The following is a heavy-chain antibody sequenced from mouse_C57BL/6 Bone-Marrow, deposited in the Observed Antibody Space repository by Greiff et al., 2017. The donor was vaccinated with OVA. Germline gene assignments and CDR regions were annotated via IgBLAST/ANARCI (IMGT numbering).Heavy chain of an antibody. Sequence: VKLMESGAELVKPGASVKISCKASGYAFSSYWMNWVKQRPGKGLEWIGQIYPGDGDTNYNGKFKGKATLTADKSSSTANMQLSSLTSEDSAVYFCAREGRLAYWGQGTLVTVSA. V-gene: IGHV1-80*01. CDR2: IYPGDGDT. CDR1: GYAFSSYW. J-gene: IGHJ3*01. CDR3: AREGRLAY.